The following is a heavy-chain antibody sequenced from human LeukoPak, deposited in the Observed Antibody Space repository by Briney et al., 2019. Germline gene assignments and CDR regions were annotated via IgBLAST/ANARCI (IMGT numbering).Heavy chain of an antibody. J-gene: IGHJ4*02. Sequence: GASVKVSCKASGYTFTSYYMHWVRQAPGQGLEWMGIINPSGGSTSYAQKFQGRVTMTRDMSTSTVYMELSSLRSEDTAVYYCARDVDTAMAHRFLGYWGQGTLVTVSS. D-gene: IGHD5-18*01. CDR3: ARDVDTAMAHRFLGY. CDR1: GYTFTSYY. V-gene: IGHV1-46*01. CDR2: INPSGGST.